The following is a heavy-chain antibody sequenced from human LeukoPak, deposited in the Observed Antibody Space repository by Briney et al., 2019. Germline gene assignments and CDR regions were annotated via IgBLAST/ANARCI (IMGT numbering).Heavy chain of an antibody. Sequence: SETLSLTCTVSGDSISSGDYYWSWIRQPAGKGLEWIGRISSSGSTNYNPSLKSRVTISVDTSKNQFSLKLSSVTAADTAVYFCARAPGTVTSIFDYWGQGTLVTVSS. V-gene: IGHV4-61*02. CDR2: ISSSGST. J-gene: IGHJ4*02. CDR3: ARAPGTVTSIFDY. CDR1: GDSISSGDYY. D-gene: IGHD4-17*01.